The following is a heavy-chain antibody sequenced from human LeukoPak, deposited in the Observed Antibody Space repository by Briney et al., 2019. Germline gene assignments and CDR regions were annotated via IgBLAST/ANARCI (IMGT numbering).Heavy chain of an antibody. D-gene: IGHD2-2*01. V-gene: IGHV4-31*11. Sequence: SQTLSLTCAVAGGSINGGGYYWNWVRQHPGKGLEWIGCIHPTGNLYYNPSLTGRSTIAVDTSKSHFSLKLTSVTAADTAVYYCARGADAHKVAYWSQGTLVTVSS. J-gene: IGHJ4*02. CDR2: IHPTGNL. CDR3: ARGADAHKVAY. CDR1: GGSINGGGYY.